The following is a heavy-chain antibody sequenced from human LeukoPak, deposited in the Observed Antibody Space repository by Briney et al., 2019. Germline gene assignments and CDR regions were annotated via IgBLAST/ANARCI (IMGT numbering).Heavy chain of an antibody. D-gene: IGHD6-13*01. CDR2: INPSGGST. V-gene: IGHV1-46*01. CDR3: ARENRIAAAGTPAWTPY. Sequence: GASVKVSCKASGYTFTSYYMHWVRQAPGQGLEWMGIINPSGGSTSYAQKFQGRVTMTRDTSTSTVYMELSSLRSEDTAVYYCARENRIAAAGTPAWTPYWGQGTLVTVSS. CDR1: GYTFTSYY. J-gene: IGHJ4*02.